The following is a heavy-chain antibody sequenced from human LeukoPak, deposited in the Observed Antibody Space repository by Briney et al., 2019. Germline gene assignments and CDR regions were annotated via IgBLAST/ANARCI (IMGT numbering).Heavy chain of an antibody. J-gene: IGHJ4*02. CDR3: ARILDSAWGELGY. CDR1: GFTFSSYA. Sequence: GGSLRLSCAASGFTFSSYAMSWVRQAPGKGLECVSAISGSGGSTYYADSVKGRFTISRDNSKNTLYLQMNSLRAEDTAVYYCARILDSAWGELGYWGQGTLVTVSS. D-gene: IGHD6-19*01. CDR2: ISGSGGST. V-gene: IGHV3-23*01.